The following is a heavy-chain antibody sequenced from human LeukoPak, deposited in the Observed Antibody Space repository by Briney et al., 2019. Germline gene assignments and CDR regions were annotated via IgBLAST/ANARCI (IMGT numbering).Heavy chain of an antibody. CDR1: GYTFTTYP. J-gene: IGHJ4*02. D-gene: IGHD3-22*01. V-gene: IGHV7-4-1*02. Sequence: ASVKVSCKASGYTFTTYPINWVRQAPGQGLEWMEWIDTNTGSPTYAQGLTGRFVFSLDTSVSTAFLQINSLKAEDTALYYCVRGIDTTGYFNYWGQGTLVTVSS. CDR2: IDTNTGSP. CDR3: VRGIDTTGYFNY.